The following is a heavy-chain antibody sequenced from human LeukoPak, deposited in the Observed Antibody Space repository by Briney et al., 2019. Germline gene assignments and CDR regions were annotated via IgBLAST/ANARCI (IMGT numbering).Heavy chain of an antibody. D-gene: IGHD1-26*01. CDR3: VRGAVGTGVWFDP. J-gene: IGHJ5*02. CDR2: INIDGATT. V-gene: IGHV3-74*01. Sequence: GGSLRLSCAASGFTFSGYWMHWVRQAPGKGLEWVSRINIDGATTNYADSVKGRFTISRDNAKNTLHLQMNSLRADDTAVYYCVRGAVGTGVWFDPWGQGTMVTVSS. CDR1: GFTFSGYW.